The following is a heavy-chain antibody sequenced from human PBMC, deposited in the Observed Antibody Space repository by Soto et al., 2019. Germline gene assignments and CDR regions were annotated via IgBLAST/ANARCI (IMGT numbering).Heavy chain of an antibody. CDR3: ARVGIAAAGTPYYYMDV. D-gene: IGHD6-13*01. CDR2: ISSSIIYI. CDR1: GFTFSSYS. V-gene: IGHV3-21*01. Sequence: GGSLRLSCAASGFTFSSYSMNWVRQAPGKGLEWVSSISSSIIYIYYADSVKGRFTISRDNAKNSLYLQMNSLRAEDTAVYYCARVGIAAAGTPYYYMDVWGKGTTVTVSS. J-gene: IGHJ6*03.